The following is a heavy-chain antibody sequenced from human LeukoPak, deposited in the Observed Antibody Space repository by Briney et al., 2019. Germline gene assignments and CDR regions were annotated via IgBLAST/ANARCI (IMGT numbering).Heavy chain of an antibody. CDR2: IYHSGST. CDR1: GGSISSGGYS. Sequence: SQTLSLTCAVSGGSISSGGYSLSWIRQPPGKGLEWIGYIYHSGSTYYNPSLKSRVTISVDRSKNQFSLKLSSVTAADTAVYYCARAGYSYAPNWFDPWGQGTLVTVSS. V-gene: IGHV4-30-2*01. CDR3: ARAGYSYAPNWFDP. J-gene: IGHJ5*02. D-gene: IGHD5-18*01.